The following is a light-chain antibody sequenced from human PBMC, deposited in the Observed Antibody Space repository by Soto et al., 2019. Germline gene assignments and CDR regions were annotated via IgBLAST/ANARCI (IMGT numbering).Light chain of an antibody. J-gene: IGKJ5*01. CDR2: GAS. CDR3: QQCIDWPQFT. Sequence: EIVMTQSPATLSVSPGDSVTLSCRARQSVSTFLAWYQHRPGQPPRLLIYGASTRATGVPARFSGSGSDTDFTLTISSLQSEDFTVYFCQQCIDWPQFTFGQGTRLGIK. CDR1: QSVSTF. V-gene: IGKV3-15*01.